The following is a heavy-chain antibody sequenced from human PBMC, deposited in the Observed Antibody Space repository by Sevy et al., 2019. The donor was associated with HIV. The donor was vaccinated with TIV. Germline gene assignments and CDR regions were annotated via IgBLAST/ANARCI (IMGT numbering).Heavy chain of an antibody. CDR3: ERDLEPVTNWFDP. CDR2: ISANNGNT. Sequence: ASVKVSCKASGYTFTSYGISWVRQAPGQGLEWMGWISANNGNTAYTQKLQGRVTMTTDTSTSTAYMELRSLRSDDTAVYYCERDLEPVTNWFDPWGQGTLVTVSS. J-gene: IGHJ5*02. D-gene: IGHD1-1*01. CDR1: GYTFTSYG. V-gene: IGHV1-18*01.